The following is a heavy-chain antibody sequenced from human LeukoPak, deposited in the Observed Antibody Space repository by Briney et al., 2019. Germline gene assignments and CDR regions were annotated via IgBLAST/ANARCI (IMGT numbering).Heavy chain of an antibody. CDR1: GFTFSSYE. V-gene: IGHV3-48*03. Sequence: GGSLRLSCAASGFTFSSYEMNWVRQAPGKGLEWVSYISSTGSTIYYADSVKGRFTISRDNAKSSLYLQMNSLRAEDTAVYYCASRGSQSGYFLWFDPWGQGTLVTVSS. D-gene: IGHD3-3*01. J-gene: IGHJ5*02. CDR2: ISSTGSTI. CDR3: ASRGSQSGYFLWFDP.